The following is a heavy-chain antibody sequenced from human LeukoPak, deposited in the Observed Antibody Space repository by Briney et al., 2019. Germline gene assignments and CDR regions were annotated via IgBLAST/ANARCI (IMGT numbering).Heavy chain of an antibody. V-gene: IGHV3-66*01. Sequence: PGGSLRLSCAASGFTFSSYAMSWVRQAPGKGLEWVSVIYSGGSTYYADSVKGRFTISRDNSKNTLYLQMNSLRAEDTAVYYCARSKYRSSWFDAFDIWGQGTMVTVSS. D-gene: IGHD6-13*01. CDR1: GFTFSSYA. J-gene: IGHJ3*02. CDR3: ARSKYRSSWFDAFDI. CDR2: IYSGGST.